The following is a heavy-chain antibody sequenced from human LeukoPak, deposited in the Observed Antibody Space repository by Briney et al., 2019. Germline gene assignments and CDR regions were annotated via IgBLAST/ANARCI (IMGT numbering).Heavy chain of an antibody. J-gene: IGHJ4*02. V-gene: IGHV3-23*01. CDR2: ISGSGGNT. CDR3: AKDHRYCSSASCTDFDY. Sequence: TGGSLRLSCAASGFTFSSYAMSWVRQAPGKGLEWVSAISGSGGNTYYADSVKGRFTISRDNSENTLYLQMSSPRAEDTAVYYCAKDHRYCSSASCTDFDYWGQGTLVTVSS. CDR1: GFTFSSYA. D-gene: IGHD2-2*01.